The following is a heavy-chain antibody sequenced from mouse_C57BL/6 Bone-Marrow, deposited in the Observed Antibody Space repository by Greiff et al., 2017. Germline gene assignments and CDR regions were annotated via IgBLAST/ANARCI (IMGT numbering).Heavy chain of an antibody. Sequence: VKLMESGPGLVQPSQSLSITCTVSGFSLTSYGVHWVRQSPGKGLEWLGVIWRGGSIDYNAAFMSRLSITKDNSKSQVFFKMNSLQADDTAIYYCANTIVTSYYAMDYWGQGTSVTVSS. CDR3: ANTIVTSYYAMDY. V-gene: IGHV2-5*01. D-gene: IGHD2-5*01. CDR2: IWRGGSI. J-gene: IGHJ4*01. CDR1: GFSLTSYG.